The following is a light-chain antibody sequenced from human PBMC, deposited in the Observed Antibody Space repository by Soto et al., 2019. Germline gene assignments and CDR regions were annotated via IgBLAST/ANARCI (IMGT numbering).Light chain of an antibody. CDR1: QSVHTY. V-gene: IGKV3-11*01. Sequence: EVVLTQSPATLSLSPGDRATLSCTASQSVHTYLAWYQQRPGQAPRLLIYDASNRASGIPDRFSGSGSGTDFTLTISSLEPEDFTVYYCQLRGTWPLFGQGTKVEIK. J-gene: IGKJ1*01. CDR3: QLRGTWPL. CDR2: DAS.